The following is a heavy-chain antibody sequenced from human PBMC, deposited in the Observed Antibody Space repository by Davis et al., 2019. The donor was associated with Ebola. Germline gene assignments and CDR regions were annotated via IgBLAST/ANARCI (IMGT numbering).Heavy chain of an antibody. Sequence: GGSLRLSCAASGFTFDDYAMHWVRQAPGKGLEWVSLISGDGGSTYYADSVKGRFTISRDNSKNSLYLQMNSLRTEDTALYYCAREVGALYYFDYWGQGTLVTVSS. CDR1: GFTFDDYA. CDR2: ISGDGGST. CDR3: AREVGALYYFDY. J-gene: IGHJ4*02. D-gene: IGHD1-26*01. V-gene: IGHV3-43*02.